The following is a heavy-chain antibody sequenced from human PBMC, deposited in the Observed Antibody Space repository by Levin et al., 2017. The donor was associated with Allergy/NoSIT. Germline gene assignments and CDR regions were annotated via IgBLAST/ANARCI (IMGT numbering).Heavy chain of an antibody. D-gene: IGHD3-10*01. Sequence: PGESLKISCAASGFTFSSYWMHWVRQAPGKGLVWVSRINGDGSSTTYADSVKGRFTISRDNAKNTLYLQMNSLRAEDTAVYYCARAPYYYGSGVDYWGQGILVTVSS. CDR3: ARAPYYYGSGVDY. J-gene: IGHJ4*02. V-gene: IGHV3-74*01. CDR2: INGDGSST. CDR1: GFTFSSYW.